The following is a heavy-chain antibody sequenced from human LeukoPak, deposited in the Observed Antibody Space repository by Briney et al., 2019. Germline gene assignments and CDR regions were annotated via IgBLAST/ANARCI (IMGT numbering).Heavy chain of an antibody. CDR3: ATAPLNGYISGWYSFDY. Sequence: VASVKVSCKAPGYTFTAYYMHWVRQAPGQGLEWMGWINPNSGGTNYAQKFQDRVTMTRDASISTAYMELNRLRSDDTAVYYCATAPLNGYISGWYSFDYWGQGTLVTVSS. J-gene: IGHJ4*02. CDR1: GYTFTAYY. CDR2: INPNSGGT. V-gene: IGHV1-2*02. D-gene: IGHD6-19*01.